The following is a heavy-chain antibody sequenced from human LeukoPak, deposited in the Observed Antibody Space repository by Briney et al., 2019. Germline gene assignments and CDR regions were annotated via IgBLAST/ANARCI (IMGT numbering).Heavy chain of an antibody. J-gene: IGHJ6*02. Sequence: ASVTVSFKASGYTFTIYDINWVRQAPGQGLEWMGWMNPASGNTGYAQKFQGRVTMAWNTSISTAYMELSILGSEDTAVYYCARKQPLGGPVYYYGMDVWGQGTTVTVSS. CDR2: MNPASGNT. CDR1: GYTFTIYD. D-gene: IGHD4-23*01. V-gene: IGHV1-8*01. CDR3: ARKQPLGGPVYYYGMDV.